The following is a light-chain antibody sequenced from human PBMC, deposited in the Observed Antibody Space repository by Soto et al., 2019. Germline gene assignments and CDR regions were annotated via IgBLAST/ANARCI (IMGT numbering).Light chain of an antibody. J-gene: IGKJ3*01. CDR2: WAS. CDR1: QSVLYSSNNKNY. V-gene: IGKV4-1*01. Sequence: DIVMTQSPDSLAVSLGERATINCKSSQSVLYSSNNKNYLAWYQQKPGQPPKLLIYWASTRESGVPDRFSGSGSGTDFTLTISSLQAEDVAVYYCLQKYFYPFTFGPGTKVDIK. CDR3: LQKYFYPFT.